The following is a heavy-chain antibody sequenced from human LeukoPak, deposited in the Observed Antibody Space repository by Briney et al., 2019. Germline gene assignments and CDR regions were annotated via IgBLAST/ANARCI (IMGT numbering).Heavy chain of an antibody. CDR1: GYTFTSYD. V-gene: IGHV1-69*13. D-gene: IGHD3-22*01. CDR2: IIPIFGTA. CDR3: ARDPGYYDSSGYRDAFDI. J-gene: IGHJ3*02. Sequence: SVKVSCKASGYTFTSYDINWVRQATGQGLEWMGGIIPIFGTANYAQKFQGRVTITADESTSTAYMELRSLRSDDTAVYYCARDPGYYDSSGYRDAFDIWGQGTMVTVSS.